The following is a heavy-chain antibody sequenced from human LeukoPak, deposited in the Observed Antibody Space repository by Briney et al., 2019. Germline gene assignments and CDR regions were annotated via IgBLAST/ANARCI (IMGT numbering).Heavy chain of an antibody. CDR1: GFTFSSYE. CDR2: IYYSGST. CDR3: ARVTGYVIEDNFDY. V-gene: IGHV4-59*01. D-gene: IGHD2-15*01. J-gene: IGHJ4*02. Sequence: GSLRLSWAASGFTFSSYEMNWVRQAPGQGLEWIGYIYYSGSTNYNPSLKSRVTISVDASKNQFSLKLRSVTAADTAVYYCARVTGYVIEDNFDYWGQGTLVTVSS.